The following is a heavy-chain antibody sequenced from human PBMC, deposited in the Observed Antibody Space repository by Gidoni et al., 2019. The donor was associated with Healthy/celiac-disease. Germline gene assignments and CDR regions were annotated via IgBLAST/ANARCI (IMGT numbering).Heavy chain of an antibody. V-gene: IGHV4-39*01. CDR2: IYYSGST. D-gene: IGHD3-22*01. J-gene: IGHJ4*02. Sequence: GSISSSSYYWGWIRQPPGKGLEWIGSIYYSGSTYYNPSLKSRVTISVDTSKNQFSLKLSSVTAADTAVYYCASLLEKGVGIFITTAVAFDYWGQGTLVTVSS. CDR3: ASLLEKGVGIFITTAVAFDY. CDR1: GSISSSSYY.